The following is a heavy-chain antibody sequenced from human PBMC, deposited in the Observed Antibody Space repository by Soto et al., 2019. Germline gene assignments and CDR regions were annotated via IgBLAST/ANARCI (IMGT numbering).Heavy chain of an antibody. CDR3: AKSTGGTANGMGV. D-gene: IGHD2-8*02. CDR1: GFSFDDYA. V-gene: IGHV3-9*01. CDR2: ISWNSGTI. J-gene: IGHJ6*02. Sequence: EVQVVESGGGLVQPGRSLRLSCAASGFSFDDYAMHWVRQAPGKGLEWVSGISWNSGTIGYADSVKGRFTISRDNAKNPLYLRMNSLRAEDTALYYFAKSTGGTANGMGVWGQGTTVTVSS.